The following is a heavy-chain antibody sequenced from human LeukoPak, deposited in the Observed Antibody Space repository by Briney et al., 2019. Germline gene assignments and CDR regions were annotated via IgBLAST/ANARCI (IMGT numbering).Heavy chain of an antibody. CDR3: ARAERASSHI. V-gene: IGHV4-59*02. CDR2: IHYSGGA. J-gene: IGHJ3*02. Sequence: SETLSLTCTVSGGSVTTYHWTWIREPPGKGREWIGHIHYSGGADYSPSLKSRGSISLDTSKNHFALLSSSVTAADTGVYFCARAERASSHIWGQGTIITVSS. CDR1: GGSVTTYH.